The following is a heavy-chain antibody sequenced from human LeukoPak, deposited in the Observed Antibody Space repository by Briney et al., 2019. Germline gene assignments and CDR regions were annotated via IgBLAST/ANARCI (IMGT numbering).Heavy chain of an antibody. J-gene: IGHJ5*02. V-gene: IGHV3-23*01. CDR1: GFTFSSYA. CDR2: ISGSGGST. CDR3: AKMYIIVGATIWFDP. Sequence: GGSLRLSCAASGFTFSSYAMSWVRQAPGKGLEWVSAISGSGGSTYYADSVKGRFTISRDNSKNTLYLQMNSLRAEDTAVYYCAKMYIIVGATIWFDPWGQGTLVTVSS. D-gene: IGHD1-26*01.